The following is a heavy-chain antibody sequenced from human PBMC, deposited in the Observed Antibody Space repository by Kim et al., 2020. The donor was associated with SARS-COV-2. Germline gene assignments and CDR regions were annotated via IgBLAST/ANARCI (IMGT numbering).Heavy chain of an antibody. Sequence: SVKVSCKASGDTFNNYAINWVRQAPGQGLEWMGRIIPLLGVVNYSQRVQGRVTITADKSTSTAYMELTNVRSEDTAVFYCVRDRGAGAVKYYGMDVWGQGTTFTVS. CDR1: GDTFNNYA. CDR2: IIPLLGVV. V-gene: IGHV1-69*04. CDR3: VRDRGAGAVKYYGMDV. J-gene: IGHJ6*02.